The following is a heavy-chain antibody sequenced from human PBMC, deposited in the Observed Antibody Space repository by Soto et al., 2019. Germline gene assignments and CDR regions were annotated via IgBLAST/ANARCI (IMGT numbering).Heavy chain of an antibody. CDR2: IYYSGST. D-gene: IGHD2-8*02. CDR3: ATPYINSPWWYFDY. J-gene: IGHJ4*02. V-gene: IGHV4-61*01. Sequence: SETLSLTCTVSGGSVSSGSYYWSWIRQPPGKGLEWIGYIYYSGSTNYNPSLKSRVTMSVDTSKNQFSLRLSSVTAADTAVYYCATPYINSPWWYFDYWGQGTLVTVSS. CDR1: GGSVSSGSYY.